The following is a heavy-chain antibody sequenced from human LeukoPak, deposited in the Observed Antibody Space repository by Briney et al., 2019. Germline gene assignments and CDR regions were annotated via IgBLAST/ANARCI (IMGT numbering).Heavy chain of an antibody. CDR3: ARVFPSVGSYFDY. CDR2: IYHSGST. Sequence: PSVTLSLTCAVSGGSISSGGYSWSWIRQPPGKGLEWIGCIYHSGSTYYNPSLKSRVTISVDRSKNQFSLKLSSVTAADTAVYYCARVFPSVGSYFDYWGQGTLVTVSS. J-gene: IGHJ4*02. V-gene: IGHV4-30-2*01. D-gene: IGHD3-10*01. CDR1: GGSISSGGYS.